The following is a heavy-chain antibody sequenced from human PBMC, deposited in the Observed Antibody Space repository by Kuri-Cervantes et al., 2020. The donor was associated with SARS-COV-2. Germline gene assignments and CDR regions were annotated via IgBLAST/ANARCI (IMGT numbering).Heavy chain of an antibody. Sequence: SETLSLTCTVSGGSVSSGSYYWSWIRQPPGKGLEWIGYIYYSGSTNYNPSLKSRVTISVDTSKNQFSLTLSSVTAADTAVYYCARGPILRYFDWLGLGETFDYWGQGTLVTVSS. CDR3: ARGPILRYFDWLGLGETFDY. J-gene: IGHJ4*02. CDR1: GGSVSSGSYY. CDR2: IYYSGST. V-gene: IGHV4-61*01. D-gene: IGHD3-9*01.